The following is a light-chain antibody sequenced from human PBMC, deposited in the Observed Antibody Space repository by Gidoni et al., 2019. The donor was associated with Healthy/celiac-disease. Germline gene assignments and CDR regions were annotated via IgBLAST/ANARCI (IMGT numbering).Light chain of an antibody. CDR1: QSVSSN. Sequence: IVMTQSPATLSVSPGESATLSCRASQSVSSNLAWYQQKPGQAPRLLIYGASTRATGIPARFSGSGSGTEFTLTISSLQSEDFGVYYCQQYNNWPPFTFXPXTKVDIK. V-gene: IGKV3-15*01. CDR2: GAS. CDR3: QQYNNWPPFT. J-gene: IGKJ3*01.